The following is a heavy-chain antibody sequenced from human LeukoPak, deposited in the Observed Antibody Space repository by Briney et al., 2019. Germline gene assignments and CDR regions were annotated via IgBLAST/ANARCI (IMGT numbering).Heavy chain of an antibody. Sequence: GGSLRLSCAASGFTFSSYGMHWVRQAPGKGLEWVAVISYDGSNKYYADSVKGRFTISRDNSKNTLYLQMNSLRAEDTAVYYCASQGTYSSSSYYYYYYMDVWGKGTTVTVSS. J-gene: IGHJ6*03. D-gene: IGHD6-6*01. V-gene: IGHV3-30*03. CDR3: ASQGTYSSSSYYYYYYMDV. CDR2: ISYDGSNK. CDR1: GFTFSSYG.